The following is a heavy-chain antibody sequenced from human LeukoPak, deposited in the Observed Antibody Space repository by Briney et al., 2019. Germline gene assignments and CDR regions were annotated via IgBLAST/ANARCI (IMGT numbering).Heavy chain of an antibody. Sequence: SGPTLVKPTQTLTLTCTFSGFSLSTSGVSVGWIRQPPGTALEWLALIYWDYDKRYSPSLKSRLTITKDISKNQVVLTMNNMDPVDTATYYCAHIFFFQAEDGIRYFDWLSTMDPFDIWGQGTMVTVSS. CDR3: AHIFFFQAEDGIRYFDWLSTMDPFDI. V-gene: IGHV2-5*02. CDR1: GFSLSTSGVS. D-gene: IGHD3-9*01. J-gene: IGHJ3*02. CDR2: IYWDYDK.